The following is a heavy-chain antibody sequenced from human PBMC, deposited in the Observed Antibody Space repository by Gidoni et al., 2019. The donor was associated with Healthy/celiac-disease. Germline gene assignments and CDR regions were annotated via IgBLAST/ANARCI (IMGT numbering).Heavy chain of an antibody. Sequence: VQLVQSGAAVKKPGASVKVSCKASGYTFTSYHMHWVRQAPGQGLEWMGIINPGGGSTTYAKKFQGRVTMTRDTSTSTVYMELSSLRSEDTAVYYCARDPPGYTYVYYFDYWGQGTLVTVSS. V-gene: IGHV1-46*01. CDR2: INPGGGST. CDR1: GYTFTSYH. D-gene: IGHD5-18*01. J-gene: IGHJ4*02. CDR3: ARDPPGYTYVYYFDY.